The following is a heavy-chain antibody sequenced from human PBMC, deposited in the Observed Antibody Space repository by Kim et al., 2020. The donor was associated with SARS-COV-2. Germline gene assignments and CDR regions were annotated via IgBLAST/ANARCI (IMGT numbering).Heavy chain of an antibody. CDR2: IYYSGST. D-gene: IGHD3-22*01. CDR3: ARAVKYYYDSSGYYWDAFDI. Sequence: SETLSLTCTVSGGSISSGGYYWSWIRQHPGKGLEWIGYIYYSGSTYYNPSLKSRVTISVDTSKNQFSLKLSSVTAADTAVYYCARAVKYYYDSSGYYWDAFDIWGQGTMVTVSS. V-gene: IGHV4-31*03. CDR1: GGSISSGGYY. J-gene: IGHJ3*02.